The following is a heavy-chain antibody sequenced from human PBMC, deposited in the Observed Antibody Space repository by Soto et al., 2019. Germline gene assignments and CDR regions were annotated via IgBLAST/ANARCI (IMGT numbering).Heavy chain of an antibody. CDR3: ARSGFTYGSVTDYYYYGMDV. Sequence: SETLSLTCTVSGGSISSGGYHWSWIRQHPGKGLEWIGYIYYSGRTNYTPSLKSRLTISVDTSKNQFSLKLSSVTAADTAVYYCARSGFTYGSVTDYYYYGMDVWGQGTTVTVSS. CDR1: GGSISSGGYH. V-gene: IGHV4-31*03. J-gene: IGHJ6*02. CDR2: IYYSGRT. D-gene: IGHD3-10*01.